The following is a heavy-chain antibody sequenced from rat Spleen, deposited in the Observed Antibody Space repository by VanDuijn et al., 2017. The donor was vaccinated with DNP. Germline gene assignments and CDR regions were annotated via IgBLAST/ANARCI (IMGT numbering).Heavy chain of an antibody. CDR1: GFSLTSYG. D-gene: IGHD1-2*01. CDR2: IINDGSRT. CDR3: ARHPITIAAIRYYFDY. V-gene: IGHV5-29*01. J-gene: IGHJ2*01. Sequence: VQLKESGPGLVQPSQTLSLTCTVSGFSLTSYGVSWVRQPPGKGLEWVATIINDGSRTYYRDSVKGRFTISRDNAKSTLYLQMDSLRSEDTATYYCARHPITIAAIRYYFDYWGQGVMVTVSS.